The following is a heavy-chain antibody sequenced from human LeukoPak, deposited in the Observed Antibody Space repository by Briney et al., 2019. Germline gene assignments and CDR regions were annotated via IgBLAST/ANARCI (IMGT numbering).Heavy chain of an antibody. D-gene: IGHD3-10*01. J-gene: IGHJ6*02. CDR1: GFTFSSYW. CDR3: AKDRSFSPWELKMDV. V-gene: IGHV3-74*01. Sequence: GGSLRLSCAASGFTFSSYWMHWVRQAPGKGLVWVSRINSDGSSTSYADSVKGRFTISRDNSKNTLYLQMNSLRAEDTAVYYCAKDRSFSPWELKMDVWGQGTTVTVSS. CDR2: INSDGSST.